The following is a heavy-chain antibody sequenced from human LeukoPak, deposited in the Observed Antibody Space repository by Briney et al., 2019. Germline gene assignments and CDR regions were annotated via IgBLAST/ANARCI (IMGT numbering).Heavy chain of an antibody. V-gene: IGHV5-51*01. CDR2: IYPGDSDN. CDR1: GYSFTSYW. CDR3: ARLRADVDTAMVYYFDY. Sequence: GESLKISCKGSGYSFTSYWIGWVRQLPGKGLECMGIIYPGDSDNRYSPSFQGQVTISADKSISTAYLQWSSLKASDTAMYYCARLRADVDTAMVYYFDYWGQGTLVTVSS. J-gene: IGHJ4*02. D-gene: IGHD5-18*01.